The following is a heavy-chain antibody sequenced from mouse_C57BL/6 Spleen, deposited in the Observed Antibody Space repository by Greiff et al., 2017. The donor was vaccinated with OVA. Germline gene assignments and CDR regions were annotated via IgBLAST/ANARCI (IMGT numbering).Heavy chain of an antibody. V-gene: IGHV5-17*01. Sequence: EVQLVESGGGLVKPGGSLKLSCAASGFTFSDYGMHWVRQAPEKGLEWVAYISSGSSTIYYADTVKGRFTISRDNAKNTLFLQMTSLRSEDTAMYYCASQGIYYGNYEGFDYWGQGTTLTVSS. CDR2: ISSGSSTI. CDR1: GFTFSDYG. CDR3: ASQGIYYGNYEGFDY. J-gene: IGHJ2*01. D-gene: IGHD2-1*01.